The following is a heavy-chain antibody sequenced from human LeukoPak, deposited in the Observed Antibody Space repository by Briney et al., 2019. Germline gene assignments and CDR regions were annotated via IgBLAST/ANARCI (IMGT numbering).Heavy chain of an antibody. CDR2: IIPIFGTA. J-gene: IGHJ3*02. V-gene: IGHV1-69*01. D-gene: IGHD2-2*02. CDR1: GGTFSSYA. Sequence: ASVKVSCKASGGTFSSYAISWVRQAPGQGLEWMGGIIPIFGTANYAQKFQGRVTITADESTSTAYMELSSLRSEDTAVYYCARDSLGRYCSSTSCYRHDYAFDIWGQGTMVTVSS. CDR3: ARDSLGRYCSSTSCYRHDYAFDI.